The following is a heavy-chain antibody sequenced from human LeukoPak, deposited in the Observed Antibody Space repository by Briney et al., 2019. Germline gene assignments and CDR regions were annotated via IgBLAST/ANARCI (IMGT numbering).Heavy chain of an antibody. CDR3: ARVWQSRTHYYDSSGSYLLFDY. CDR1: GGSISSYY. J-gene: IGHJ4*02. Sequence: PSETLSLTCTVSGGSISSYYWNWIRQPAGKGLEWIGRIDTSGNTNYYPSLKSRVTISVDTSKNQFSLKLSSVTAADTAVYYCARVWQSRTHYYDSSGSYLLFDYWGQGTLVTVSS. CDR2: IDTSGNT. D-gene: IGHD3-22*01. V-gene: IGHV4-4*07.